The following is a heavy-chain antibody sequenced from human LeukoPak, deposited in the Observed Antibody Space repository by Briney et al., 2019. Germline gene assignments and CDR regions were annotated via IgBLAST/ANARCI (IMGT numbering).Heavy chain of an antibody. Sequence: GRSLRLSCAASGFTFSSYGMHRDRQAPGKGLEGVAVIWYDGSNKYYEDSVKGRFTISRDNSKNTLYLQMNSLRAEDTAVYYCAKDASWRAGTFLFDYWGQGTLVTVSS. CDR3: AKDASWRAGTFLFDY. CDR1: GFTFSSYG. J-gene: IGHJ4*02. CDR2: IWYDGSNK. D-gene: IGHD1-1*01. V-gene: IGHV3-33*06.